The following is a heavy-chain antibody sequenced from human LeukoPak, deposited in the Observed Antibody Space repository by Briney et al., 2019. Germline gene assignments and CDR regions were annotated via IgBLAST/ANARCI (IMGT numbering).Heavy chain of an antibody. J-gene: IGHJ4*02. CDR1: GGSISSYY. CDR2: IYYSGST. D-gene: IGHD3-22*01. CDR3: AREGWDYYDSSGYYFSPKRGFDY. V-gene: IGHV4-59*01. Sequence: SETLSLTCTVSGGSISSYYWSWIRQPPGKGLEWIGYIYYSGSTNYNPSLKSRVTISVATSKNQFSLKLSSVTAADTAVYYCAREGWDYYDSSGYYFSPKRGFDYWGQGTLVTVSS.